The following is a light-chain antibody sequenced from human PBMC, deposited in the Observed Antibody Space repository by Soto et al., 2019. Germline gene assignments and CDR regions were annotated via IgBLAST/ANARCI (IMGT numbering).Light chain of an antibody. V-gene: IGLV2-8*01. CDR2: EVS. CDR3: NSYAGSNNV. J-gene: IGLJ1*01. Sequence: QSVLTQPPSASGSPGQSVTISCTGTSSDVGGYNYVSWYQQHPGKAPKLMIYEVSRRPSGVPDRFSGSKSGNTASLTVSGLQAEDEADYYCNSYAGSNNVFGTGTKVTVL. CDR1: SSDVGGYNY.